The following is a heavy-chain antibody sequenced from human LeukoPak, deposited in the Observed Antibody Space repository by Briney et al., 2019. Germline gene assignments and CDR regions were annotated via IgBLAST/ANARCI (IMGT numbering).Heavy chain of an antibody. Sequence: PSETLSLTCTVSGGSISNYFWSWIRQPAGKGLEWIGRIYTSGSTNYNPSFKSRVTMSVDTSKNQFSLEVSSVTAADTAVYYCAREIGGSSWYSSNAFDIWGQGTMVTVSS. D-gene: IGHD6-13*01. CDR1: GGSISNYF. CDR3: AREIGGSSWYSSNAFDI. V-gene: IGHV4-4*07. CDR2: IYTSGST. J-gene: IGHJ3*02.